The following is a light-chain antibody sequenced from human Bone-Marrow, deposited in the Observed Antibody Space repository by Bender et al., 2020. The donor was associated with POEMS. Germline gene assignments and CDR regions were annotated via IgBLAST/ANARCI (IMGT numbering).Light chain of an antibody. V-gene: IGLV1-44*01. Sequence: QSVLTQPPSASGTPGQRVTISCSGGSSNIGAHAVNWYQHLPGTAPKLLTYSSHRRPSEVPDRFSGSRSGTSASLAISGLQSEDEADYYCSSYTTSNSHVFGAGTKLTVL. J-gene: IGLJ1*01. CDR2: SSH. CDR3: SSYTTSNSHV. CDR1: SSNIGAHA.